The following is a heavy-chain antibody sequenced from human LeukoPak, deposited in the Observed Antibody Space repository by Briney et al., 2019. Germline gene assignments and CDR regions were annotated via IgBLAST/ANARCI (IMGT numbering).Heavy chain of an antibody. V-gene: IGHV4-31*03. CDR2: IYYSGST. CDR1: GGSISSGGYY. D-gene: IGHD2-2*02. CDR3: ARGGGSTSYYTVDY. Sequence: PSETLSLTCTVSGGSISSGGYYWSWIRQHPGKGLEWIGYIYYSGSTYNNPSLKSRVTISVDTSKNQFSLKLSSVTAADTAVYYCARGGGSTSYYTVDYWGQGTLVTVSS. J-gene: IGHJ4*02.